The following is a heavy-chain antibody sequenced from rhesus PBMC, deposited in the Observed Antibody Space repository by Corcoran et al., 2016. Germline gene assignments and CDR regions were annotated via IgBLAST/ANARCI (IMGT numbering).Heavy chain of an antibody. CDR1: GGSVSSSNW. CDR2: ISGSSGTT. Sequence: QVQLQESGPGLVKPSETLSLTCAVSGGSVSSSNWWSGIRQPPGKGLEWIVYISGSSGTTYYNPSLQNRFTISQDTSMTLFALKLRSVPAADTAVYYCARDGGSWKGYFDYCGQGVLVTVSS. V-gene: IGHV4S19*01. J-gene: IGHJ4*01. CDR3: ARDGGSWKGYFDY. D-gene: IGHD6-25*01.